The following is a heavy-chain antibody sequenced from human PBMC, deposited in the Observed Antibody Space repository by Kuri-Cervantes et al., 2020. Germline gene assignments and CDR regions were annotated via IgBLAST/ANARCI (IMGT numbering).Heavy chain of an antibody. D-gene: IGHD6-19*01. V-gene: IGHV1-69*05. CDR1: GGTFSSYA. Sequence: SVKVSCKASGGTFSSYAISWVRQAPGQGLEWMGGIIPIFGTANYAQKFQGRVTITTDESTSTAYMELSSLRSEDTAVYYCARPSGDQQWLVSDAFDIWGQGTMVTVSS. J-gene: IGHJ3*02. CDR2: IIPIFGTA. CDR3: ARPSGDQQWLVSDAFDI.